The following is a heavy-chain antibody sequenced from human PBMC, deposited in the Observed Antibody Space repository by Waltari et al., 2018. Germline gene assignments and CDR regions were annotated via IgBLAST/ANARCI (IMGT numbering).Heavy chain of an antibody. J-gene: IGHJ4*02. CDR2: IKQDGSEK. CDR1: GFTFSSYG. Sequence: VQLVESGGGVVQPGRSLRLSCAASGFTFSSYGMHWVRQAPGKGLEWVANIKQDGSEKYYVDSVKGRFTISRDNAKNSLYLQMNSLRAEDTAVYYCARDRFQDFWSGDYWGQGTLVTVSS. CDR3: ARDRFQDFWSGDY. V-gene: IGHV3-7*01. D-gene: IGHD3-3*01.